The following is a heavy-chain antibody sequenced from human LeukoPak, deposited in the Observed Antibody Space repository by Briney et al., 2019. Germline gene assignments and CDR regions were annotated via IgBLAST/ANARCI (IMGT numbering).Heavy chain of an antibody. V-gene: IGHV4-31*03. CDR3: ARAYLELRAAYYYGMDV. J-gene: IGHJ6*02. CDR1: GGSISSGDYY. CDR2: IYYSGST. D-gene: IGHD1-7*01. Sequence: SQTLFLTCTVSGGSISSGDYYWSWIRQHPGKGLEWIGYIYYSGSTYYNPSLKSRATISLDTSKKQFSLKLSSVTAADTAVYYCARAYLELRAAYYYGMDVWGQGTTVTVSS.